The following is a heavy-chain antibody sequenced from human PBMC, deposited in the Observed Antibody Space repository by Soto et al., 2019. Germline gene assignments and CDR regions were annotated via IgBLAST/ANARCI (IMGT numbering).Heavy chain of an antibody. CDR2: IIPIFGTA. D-gene: IGHD3-10*01. J-gene: IGHJ5*02. V-gene: IGHV1-69*13. CDR3: AITTITMVRGAKSYNWFDP. Sequence: GASVKVSCKASGGTFSSYAISWVRQAPGQGLEWMGGIIPIFGTANYAQKFQGRVTITADESTSTAYMELSSLRSEDTAVYYCAITTITMVRGAKSYNWFDPWGQGTLVTAPQ. CDR1: GGTFSSYA.